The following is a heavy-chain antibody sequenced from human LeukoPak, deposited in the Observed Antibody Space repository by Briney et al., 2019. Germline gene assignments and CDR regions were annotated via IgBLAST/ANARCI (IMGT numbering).Heavy chain of an antibody. D-gene: IGHD2-15*01. J-gene: IGHJ2*01. V-gene: IGHV4-59*01. CDR3: ARGGWSIDF. Sequence: SENLSPTCTVSGGSMSGYYWSWIRQPPGKGPELIGYVHSSGDTGYNPSLKSRVTISVDTSKSQFSLGLRSVTTADTAVYYCARGGWSIDFWGRGTLVTVSS. CDR2: VHSSGDT. CDR1: GGSMSGYY.